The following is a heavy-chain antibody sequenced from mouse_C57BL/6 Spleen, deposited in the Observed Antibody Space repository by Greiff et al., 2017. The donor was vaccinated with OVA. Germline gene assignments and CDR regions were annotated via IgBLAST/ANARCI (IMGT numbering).Heavy chain of an antibody. CDR3: ARRYYGSRGYFDV. Sequence: EVKLQESGPGLVKPSQSLSLTCSVTGYSITSGYYWNWIRQFPGNKLEWMGYISYDGSNNYNPSLKNRISITRDTSKNQFFLKLNSVTTEDTATYYCARRYYGSRGYFDVWGTGTTVTVSS. V-gene: IGHV3-6*01. D-gene: IGHD1-1*01. CDR2: ISYDGSN. J-gene: IGHJ1*03. CDR1: GYSITSGYY.